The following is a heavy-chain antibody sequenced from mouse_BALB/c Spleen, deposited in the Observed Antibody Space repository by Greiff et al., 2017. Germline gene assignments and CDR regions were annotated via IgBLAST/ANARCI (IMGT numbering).Heavy chain of an antibody. V-gene: IGHV1-77*01. D-gene: IGHD2-13*01. Sequence: LQESGPELVKPGASVKMSCKASGYTFTDYVISWVKQRTGQGLEWIGEIYPGSGSTYYNEKFKGKATLTADKSSNTAYMQLSSLTSEDSAVYFCARGGDYWFAYWGQGTLVTVSA. CDR2: IYPGSGST. CDR3: ARGGDYWFAY. J-gene: IGHJ3*01. CDR1: GYTFTDYV.